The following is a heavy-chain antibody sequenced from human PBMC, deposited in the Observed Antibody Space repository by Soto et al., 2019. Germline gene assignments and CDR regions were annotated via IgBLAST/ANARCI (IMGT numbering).Heavy chain of an antibody. CDR2: VHHSWGS. CDR1: GGSISSYY. CDR3: ARQGFGPLHGLVDV. D-gene: IGHD3-10*01. J-gene: IGHJ6*02. Sequence: QVQLQESGPGLVKPSEPLSLSCTVSGGSISSYYWSWFRQSPGKRMEWIGYVHHSWGSSYNPSLQSRVAISRDTSKSKFSLNVTSVTATDTAAYYCARQGFGPLHGLVDVWGQGTTVTVSS. V-gene: IGHV4-59*08.